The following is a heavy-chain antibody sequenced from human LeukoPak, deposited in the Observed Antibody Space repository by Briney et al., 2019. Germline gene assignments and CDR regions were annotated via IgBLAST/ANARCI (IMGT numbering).Heavy chain of an antibody. D-gene: IGHD2-21*02. CDR2: IYSGGST. Sequence: QSGGSLRLSCAASGFTVSSNYMSWVRQAPGKGLEWVPVIYSGGSTYYADSVKGRFTISRDNSKNTLYLQMNSLRAEDTAVYYCARGLAYCGGDCYSVWGQGTLVTVSS. CDR1: GFTVSSNY. V-gene: IGHV3-53*01. J-gene: IGHJ4*02. CDR3: ARGLAYCGGDCYSV.